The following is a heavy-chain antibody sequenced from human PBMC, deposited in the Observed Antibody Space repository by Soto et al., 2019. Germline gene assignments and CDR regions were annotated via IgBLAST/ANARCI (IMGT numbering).Heavy chain of an antibody. J-gene: IGHJ4*01. CDR1: GFTFSTYT. CDR3: ARERSTGWFYFDY. Sequence: GGSVRLSXAASGFTFSTYTMNWVRQAPGRRPEWVASISGSSDYMYYSDSVKGRFTISRDNTRNSLYLQMSSLRVEDTAIYYCARERSTGWFYFDYWGRGTLVTVSS. D-gene: IGHD6-19*01. CDR2: ISGSSDYM. V-gene: IGHV3-21*01.